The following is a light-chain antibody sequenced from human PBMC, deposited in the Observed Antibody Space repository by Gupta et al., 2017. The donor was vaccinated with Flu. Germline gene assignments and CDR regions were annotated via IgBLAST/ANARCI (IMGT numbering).Light chain of an antibody. V-gene: IGKV1-9*01. CDR3: HGGHTSPIT. CDR2: RTS. CDR1: QDIGSN. Sequence: DIQLTQSPSFLSASVGDTVAITCRASQDIGSNLAWHQLKPGLAPKLLVYRTSMVQSGVPSRFSGRGSGTXFTLTVXSRQPEESAIHYCHGGHTSPITFGXGTQVDIK. J-gene: IGKJ5*01.